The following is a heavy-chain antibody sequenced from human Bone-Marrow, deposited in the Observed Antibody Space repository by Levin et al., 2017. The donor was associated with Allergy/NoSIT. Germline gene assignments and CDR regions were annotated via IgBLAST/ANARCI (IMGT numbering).Heavy chain of an antibody. D-gene: IGHD3-22*01. CDR1: GYTLTSNY. CDR3: ARRGLSSDYYYALDV. CDR2: INPSDGTT. Sequence: GASVKVSCKASGYTLTSNYMHWVRQAPGQGLEWVGIINPSDGTTNYAPKFQDRVTMTRDTSANTVYMVLSCLRPEDTAVYYCARRGLSSDYYYALDVWGQGTTVTVSS. J-gene: IGHJ6*02. V-gene: IGHV1-46*01.